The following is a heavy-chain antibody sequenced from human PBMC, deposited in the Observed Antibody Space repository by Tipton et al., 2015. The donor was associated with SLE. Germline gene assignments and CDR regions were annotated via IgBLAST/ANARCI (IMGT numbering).Heavy chain of an antibody. J-gene: IGHJ4*02. D-gene: IGHD3-3*01. Sequence: TLSLTCTVSGGSISSSSYYWGWIRQPPGKGLEWIGYIYYSGSTYYNPSLKSRVTISADTSKNQCSLKLSSVTAADTAVYYCARDSRTYYDFWRGYSFEDWGQGTLVTVSS. CDR2: IYYSGST. V-gene: IGHV4-39*07. CDR3: ARDSRTYYDFWRGYSFED. CDR1: GGSISSSSYY.